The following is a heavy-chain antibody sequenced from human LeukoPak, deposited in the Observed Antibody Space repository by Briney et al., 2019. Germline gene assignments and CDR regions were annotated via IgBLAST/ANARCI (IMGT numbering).Heavy chain of an antibody. J-gene: IGHJ4*02. CDR2: ISGSGGST. Sequence: PGGSLRLSCAASGFTFSSYAMSWVRQAPGKGLEWVSAISGSGGSTYYADSVKGRFTISRDNSKNTLYLQMNSLRAEDTAVYYCAKGGVFGVVIIRPYYFDYWGQGTLVTVSS. D-gene: IGHD3-3*01. CDR1: GFTFSSYA. CDR3: AKGGVFGVVIIRPYYFDY. V-gene: IGHV3-23*01.